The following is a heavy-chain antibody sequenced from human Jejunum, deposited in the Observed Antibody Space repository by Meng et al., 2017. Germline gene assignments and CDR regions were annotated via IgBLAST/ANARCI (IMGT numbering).Heavy chain of an antibody. V-gene: IGHV4-4*02. CDR2: IYTSGTN. D-gene: IGHD2-8*01. CDR1: CAPIRSSDW. Sequence: VRLQGSGPGLVTHWGTPALLWALLCAPIRSSDWGSWVRQSPGEGLGWIGEIYTSGTNKYNPSLKTRLTLSVDKSKKQFSLNLSSVTAADTAVYFCARDFEALNGVWGQGTLVTVSS. J-gene: IGHJ1*01. CDR3: ARDFEALNGV.